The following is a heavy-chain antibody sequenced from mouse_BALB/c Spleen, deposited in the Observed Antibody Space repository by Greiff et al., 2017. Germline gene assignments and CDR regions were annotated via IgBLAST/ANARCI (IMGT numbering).Heavy chain of an antibody. CDR3: LYYYGDY. CDR2: IDPANGNT. CDR1: GFNIKDTY. V-gene: IGHV14-3*02. D-gene: IGHD1-1*01. J-gene: IGHJ2*01. Sequence: VQLKESGAELVKPGASVKLSCTASGFNIKDTYMHWVKQRPEQGLEWIGRIDPANGNTKYDPKFQGKATITADTSSNTAYLQLSSLTSEDTAVYYCLYYYGDYWGQGTTLTVSS.